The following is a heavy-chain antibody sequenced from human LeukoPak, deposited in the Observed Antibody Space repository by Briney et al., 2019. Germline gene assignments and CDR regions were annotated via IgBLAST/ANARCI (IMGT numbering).Heavy chain of an antibody. Sequence: SQTLSLTCTVSGGSISSGDYYWSWIRQPPGKGLERIGYIYYSGSTYYNPSLKSRVTISVDTSKNQFSLKLSSVTAADTAVYYCARTTTVTTAFDYWGQGTLVTVSS. CDR2: IYYSGST. D-gene: IGHD4-17*01. CDR3: ARTTTVTTAFDY. CDR1: GGSISSGDYY. J-gene: IGHJ4*02. V-gene: IGHV4-30-4*01.